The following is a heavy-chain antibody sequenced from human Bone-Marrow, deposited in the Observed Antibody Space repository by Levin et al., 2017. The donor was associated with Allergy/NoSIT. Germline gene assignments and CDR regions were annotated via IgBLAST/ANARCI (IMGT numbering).Heavy chain of an antibody. D-gene: IGHD6-25*01. V-gene: IGHV4-59*01. Sequence: SETLSLTCTVSGGSISSYYWSWIRQPPGKGLEWIGYIYYTGSTNYNPSLKSRVTISVDTSKNQFSLKLSSVTAADTAVYYCTRDKESRYWGQGTLVTVSS. J-gene: IGHJ4*02. CDR2: IYYTGST. CDR1: GGSISSYY. CDR3: TRDKESRY.